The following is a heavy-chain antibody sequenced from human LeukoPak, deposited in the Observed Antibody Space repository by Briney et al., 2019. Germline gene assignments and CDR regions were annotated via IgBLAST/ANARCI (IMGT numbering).Heavy chain of an antibody. CDR3: ARHFSSIAAAGIPFDY. Sequence: GESLKISCKGSGYSFTSYWIGWVRQMPGKGLEWMGIIYPGDSDTRYSPSFQGQVTISADKSLSTAYLQWSSLKASDTAMYYCARHFSSIAAAGIPFDYWGQGTLVTVSS. D-gene: IGHD6-13*01. CDR2: IYPGDSDT. J-gene: IGHJ4*02. V-gene: IGHV5-51*01. CDR1: GYSFTSYW.